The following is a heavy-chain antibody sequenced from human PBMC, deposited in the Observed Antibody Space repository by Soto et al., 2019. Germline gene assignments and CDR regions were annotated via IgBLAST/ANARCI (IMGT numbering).Heavy chain of an antibody. CDR3: AKVPASLKTFDY. J-gene: IGHJ4*02. Sequence: EVQLLESGGGLAQPGGSLRLSCAASGFTFGNYAMNWVRQAPGKGLEWVSTVSGNGAVTYYADSVKGRFTISRDNSRSTLYLQMNNLRAEDTAIYFCAKVPASLKTFDYWGQGTLVTVSS. V-gene: IGHV3-23*01. D-gene: IGHD2-2*01. CDR1: GFTFGNYA. CDR2: VSGNGAVT.